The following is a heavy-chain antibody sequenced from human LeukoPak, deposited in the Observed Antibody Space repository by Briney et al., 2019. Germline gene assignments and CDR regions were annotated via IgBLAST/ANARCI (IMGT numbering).Heavy chain of an antibody. Sequence: ASVKVSCKASGYTFTGYYMHWVRQAPGQGLEWMGWINPNSGGTNYAQKLQGRVTMTRDTSISTAYMALSRLRSDDTAVYYCARERFPSGSSYYGMDVWGQGTTVTVSS. D-gene: IGHD1-26*01. V-gene: IGHV1-2*02. J-gene: IGHJ6*02. CDR3: ARERFPSGSSYYGMDV. CDR1: GYTFTGYY. CDR2: INPNSGGT.